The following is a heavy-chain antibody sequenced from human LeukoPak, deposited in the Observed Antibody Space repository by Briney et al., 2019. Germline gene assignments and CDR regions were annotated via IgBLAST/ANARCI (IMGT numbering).Heavy chain of an antibody. V-gene: IGHV1-8*01. J-gene: IGHJ4*02. CDR1: GYTFTSYD. Sequence: ASVKVSCKASGYTFTSYDVNWVRQATGQGLEWLGWMNPNSGNTVYAQKFQGRITMTRNTSTSTAYMDLSSLSSEDTAIYYCARDNQVRGVVSWGQGTLVTVSS. D-gene: IGHD3-10*01. CDR2: MNPNSGNT. CDR3: ARDNQVRGVVS.